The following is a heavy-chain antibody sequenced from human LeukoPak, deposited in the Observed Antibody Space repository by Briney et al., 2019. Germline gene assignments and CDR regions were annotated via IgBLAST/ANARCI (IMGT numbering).Heavy chain of an antibody. CDR1: GGTFSSYA. CDR3: ARGERYQLPPH. CDR2: IIPILGIA. D-gene: IGHD2-2*01. V-gene: IGHV1-69*04. Sequence: GASVKVSCKASGGTFSSYAISWVRQAPGQGLEWMGRIIPILGIANYAQKFQGRVTITADKSTSTAYMELSSLRSEDTAVYYCARGERYQLPPHWGQGTLVTVSS. J-gene: IGHJ1*01.